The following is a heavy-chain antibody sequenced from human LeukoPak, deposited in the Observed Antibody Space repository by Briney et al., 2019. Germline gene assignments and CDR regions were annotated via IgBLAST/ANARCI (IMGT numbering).Heavy chain of an antibody. CDR1: GYTFTGYY. CDR3: ATDRVHRMDV. V-gene: IGHV1-24*01. CDR2: FDPEDGET. J-gene: IGHJ6*02. Sequence: ASVKVSCKASGYTFTGYYMHWVRQAPGQGLEWMGGFDPEDGETIYAQKFQGRVTMTEDTSTDTAYMELSSLRSEDTAVCYCATDRVHRMDVWGQGTTVTVSS. D-gene: IGHD1-1*01.